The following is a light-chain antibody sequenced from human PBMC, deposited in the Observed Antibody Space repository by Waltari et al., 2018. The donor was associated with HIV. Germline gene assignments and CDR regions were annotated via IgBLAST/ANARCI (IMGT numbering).Light chain of an antibody. V-gene: IGKV3-20*01. CDR3: HQYDSSSWT. CDR2: DAS. Sequence: EIVLTQSPGTLSLSPGEGVTLSCRARQSVSRSYLAWYQQKPGQAPRLLIYDASSRATGIPDRFSGSGSGTDFTLTISRLEPEDFAVYYCHQYDSSSWTFGQGTKVEIK. J-gene: IGKJ1*01. CDR1: QSVSRSY.